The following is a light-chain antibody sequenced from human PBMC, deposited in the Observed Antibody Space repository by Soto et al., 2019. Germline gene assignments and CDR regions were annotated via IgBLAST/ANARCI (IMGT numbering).Light chain of an antibody. CDR1: QSVSSN. V-gene: IGKV3-15*01. J-gene: IGKJ1*01. CDR3: QQYNNWPQT. Sequence: EVLMTQSPATLSVSPGERATLSCRASQSVSSNLAWYQQKPGQAPRLLIYSASTRATGIPAGFSGSGSGTEFTLTISRLQSEDFAVYYCQQYNNWPQTFGQGTKVDIK. CDR2: SAS.